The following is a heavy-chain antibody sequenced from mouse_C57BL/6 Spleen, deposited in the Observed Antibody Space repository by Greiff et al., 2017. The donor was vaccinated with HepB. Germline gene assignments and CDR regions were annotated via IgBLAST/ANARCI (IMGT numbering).Heavy chain of an antibody. J-gene: IGHJ3*01. CDR1: GFNIKDDY. D-gene: IGHD3-1*01. V-gene: IGHV14-4*01. CDR2: IDPENGDT. Sequence: EVQLQQSGAELVRPGASVKLSCTASGFNIKDDYMHWVKQRPEQGLEWIGWIDPENGDTEYASKFQGKATITADTSSNTAYLQLSSLTSEDTAVYYGTTGLGNGRFADWGQGTLVTVSA. CDR3: TTGLGNGRFAD.